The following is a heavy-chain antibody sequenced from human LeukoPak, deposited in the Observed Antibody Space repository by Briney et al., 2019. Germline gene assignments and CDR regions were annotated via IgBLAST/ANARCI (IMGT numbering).Heavy chain of an antibody. CDR3: ARSYDTNNRQRFDC. V-gene: IGHV4-59*08. Sequence: SETLTLPCTVSGHPSRSYYGSWIRNPPGKALEWIAYMYYIGSTNHKPSLKSRVSMPGDSSRNQFSLMLNSETAANRAVYYCARSYDTNNRQRFDCWGQGILVAVSP. J-gene: IGHJ4*02. CDR1: GHPSRSYY. CDR2: MYYIGST. D-gene: IGHD3-22*01.